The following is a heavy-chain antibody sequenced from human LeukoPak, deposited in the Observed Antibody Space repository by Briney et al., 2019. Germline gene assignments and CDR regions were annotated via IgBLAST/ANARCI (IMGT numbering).Heavy chain of an antibody. V-gene: IGHV3-20*04. D-gene: IGHD1-26*01. CDR2: INWNGGST. CDR3: ARTGLGATALVYFDC. Sequence: GGSLRLSCAASGFTFDDYGMSWVRQAPGKGLEWVSGINWNGGSTGYADSVKGRFSISRDNAKNSLYLQMNSLRAEDTALYYCARTGLGATALVYFDCWGQGTLVTVSS. J-gene: IGHJ4*02. CDR1: GFTFDDYG.